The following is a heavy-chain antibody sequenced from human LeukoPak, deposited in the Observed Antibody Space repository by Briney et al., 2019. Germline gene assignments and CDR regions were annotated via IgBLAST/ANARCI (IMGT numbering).Heavy chain of an antibody. CDR2: IKQDGSEK. V-gene: IGHV3-7*04. J-gene: IGHJ6*02. CDR3: ARGHYGMDV. CDR1: GFKFKSYW. Sequence: GGSLRLSCAVSGFKFKSYWMTWVRQAPWKGLEWVATIKQDGSEKYYVDSVKGRGTIARDNAKNSLYLQMSSLRAEDTAVYYCARGHYGMDVWGQGTTVIVSS.